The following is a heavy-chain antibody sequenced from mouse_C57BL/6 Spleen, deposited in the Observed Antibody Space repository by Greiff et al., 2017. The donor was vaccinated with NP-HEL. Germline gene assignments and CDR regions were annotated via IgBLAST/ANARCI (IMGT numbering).Heavy chain of an antibody. D-gene: IGHD1-1*01. CDR3: TRSRTVVANQGYFDV. V-gene: IGHV1-5*01. J-gene: IGHJ1*03. CDR2: IYPGNSDT. CDR1: GYTFTSYW. Sequence: EVQLQQSGTVLARPGASVKMSCKTSGYTFTSYWMHWVKQRPGQGLEWIGAIYPGNSDTSYNQKFKGKAKLTAVTSASTAYMELSSLTNEDSAVYYCTRSRTVVANQGYFDVWSTGTTVTVSS.